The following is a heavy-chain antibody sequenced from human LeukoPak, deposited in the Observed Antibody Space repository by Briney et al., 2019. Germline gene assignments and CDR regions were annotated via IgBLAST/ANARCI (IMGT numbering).Heavy chain of an antibody. CDR2: ISSSSYI. Sequence: GGSLRLSCAASGFTFSSYSLNWVRQAPGKGLEWVSSISSSSYIYYADSVKGRFTVSRDNAKNTLYLQINSLRAEDTAVYYCVRDKSQYYYDSRIWLDPWGQGTLVTVSS. V-gene: IGHV3-21*01. CDR1: GFTFSSYS. D-gene: IGHD3-22*01. CDR3: VRDKSQYYYDSRIWLDP. J-gene: IGHJ5*02.